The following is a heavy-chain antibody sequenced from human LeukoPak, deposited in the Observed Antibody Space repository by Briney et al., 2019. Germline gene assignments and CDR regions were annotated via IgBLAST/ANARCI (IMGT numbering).Heavy chain of an antibody. CDR1: GYTLTELS. D-gene: IGHD3-22*01. J-gene: IGHJ4*02. Sequence: ASVKVSCKVSGYTLTELSMHWVRQAPGKGLEWMGGFDPEDGETIYAQKFQGRVTMTEDTSTDTAYMELSSLRSADMAVYYCATGLQYYYDSSGYYSVDYWGQGTLVTVSS. V-gene: IGHV1-24*01. CDR2: FDPEDGET. CDR3: ATGLQYYYDSSGYYSVDY.